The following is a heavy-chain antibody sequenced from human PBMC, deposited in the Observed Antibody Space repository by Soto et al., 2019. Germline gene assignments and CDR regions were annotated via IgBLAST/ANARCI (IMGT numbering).Heavy chain of an antibody. D-gene: IGHD1-26*01. V-gene: IGHV4-30-4*01. CDR2: IYYSGST. CDR1: GGSISSGDYY. J-gene: IGHJ4*02. Sequence: QVQLQESGPGLVKPSQTLSLTCTVSGGSISSGDYYWSWIRQPPGKGLEWIGYIYYSGSTYYNPSLKSRLTISVDTSKNQFSLKLSSVTAADTAVYYCARDFSWSHYYFDYWGQGTLVTVSS. CDR3: ARDFSWSHYYFDY.